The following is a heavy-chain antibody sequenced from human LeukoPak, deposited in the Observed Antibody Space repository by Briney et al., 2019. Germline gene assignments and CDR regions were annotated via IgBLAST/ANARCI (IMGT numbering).Heavy chain of an antibody. CDR1: GYTFTGYY. CDR3: ARGVREDDDY. D-gene: IGHD3-10*02. V-gene: IGHV1-8*03. Sequence: ASVKVSCKASGYTFTGYYMHWVRQAPGQGLEWMGRINPNSGNTGYAQKFQGRVTITRNTSISTAYMELSSLRSEDTVVYYCARGVREDDDYWGQGTLVTVSS. J-gene: IGHJ4*02. CDR2: INPNSGNT.